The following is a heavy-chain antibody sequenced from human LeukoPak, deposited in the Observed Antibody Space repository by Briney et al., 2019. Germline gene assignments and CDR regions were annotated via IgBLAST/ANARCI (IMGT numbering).Heavy chain of an antibody. CDR1: GYTFTGYY. D-gene: IGHD3-3*01. CDR3: ASGLYDFWSGYSYYYGMDV. Sequence: ASVKVSCKASGYTFTGYYMHWMRQAPGQGLEWMGWINPNSGGTNYAQKFQGRVTMTRDTSISTAYMELSRLRSDDTAVYYCASGLYDFWSGYSYYYGMDVWGQGTTVTVSS. J-gene: IGHJ6*02. CDR2: INPNSGGT. V-gene: IGHV1-2*02.